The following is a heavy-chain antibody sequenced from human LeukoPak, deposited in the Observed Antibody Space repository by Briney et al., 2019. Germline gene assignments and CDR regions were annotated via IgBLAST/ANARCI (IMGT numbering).Heavy chain of an antibody. CDR1: GGSISSSSYY. J-gene: IGHJ4*02. V-gene: IGHV4-39*02. CDR3: ARDSGQQLVQDGSSYFDY. CDR2: IYYSGST. D-gene: IGHD6-13*01. Sequence: SSETLSLTCTVSGGSISSSSYYWGWIRQPPGKGLEWIGSIYYSGSTYYNPSLKSRVTISVDTSKNQFSLKLSSATAADTAVYYCARDSGQQLVQDGSSYFDYWGQGTLVTVSS.